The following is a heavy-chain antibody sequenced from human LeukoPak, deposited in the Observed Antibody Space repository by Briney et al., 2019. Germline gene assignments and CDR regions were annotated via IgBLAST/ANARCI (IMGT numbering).Heavy chain of an antibody. D-gene: IGHD3-9*01. Sequence: GGSLRLSCAASGFTFSSYAMSWFRQAPGKGLEWVSAISGSGGSTYYADSVKGRFTISRDNSKNTLYLQMNSLRAEDTAVHYCAKEGGQTGYQNWFDPWGQGTLVTVSS. J-gene: IGHJ5*02. CDR2: ISGSGGST. CDR3: AKEGGQTGYQNWFDP. V-gene: IGHV3-23*01. CDR1: GFTFSSYA.